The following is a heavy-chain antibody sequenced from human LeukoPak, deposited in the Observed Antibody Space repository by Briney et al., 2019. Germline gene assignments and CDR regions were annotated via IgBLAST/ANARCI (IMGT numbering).Heavy chain of an antibody. V-gene: IGHV3-33*01. CDR2: IWYDGSKK. Sequence: GGSLRLSCAASGFTFSSYAMHWVRQAPGKGLEWVALIWYDGSKKYYADSVKGRFTISRDNSKNTLYLQMNSLRAEDTAVYYCARDGGYGGNAVVFDYWGQGTLVTVSS. J-gene: IGHJ4*02. CDR3: ARDGGYGGNAVVFDY. CDR1: GFTFSSYA. D-gene: IGHD4-23*01.